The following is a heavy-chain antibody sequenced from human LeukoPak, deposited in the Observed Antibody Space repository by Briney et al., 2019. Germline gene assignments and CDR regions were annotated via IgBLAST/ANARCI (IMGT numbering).Heavy chain of an antibody. CDR2: IKSKTDGGTT. Sequence: PGGSLRLSCAASGFTFRNASMSWVRQAPGKGLEWVGRIKSKTDGGTTDYAAPVKGRFTISRDNSKNTLYLQMNSLRAEDTAVYYCAKDRMAYQLPNAFDYWGQGTLVTVSS. D-gene: IGHD2-2*01. CDR3: AKDRMAYQLPNAFDY. J-gene: IGHJ4*02. CDR1: GFTFRNAS. V-gene: IGHV3-15*01.